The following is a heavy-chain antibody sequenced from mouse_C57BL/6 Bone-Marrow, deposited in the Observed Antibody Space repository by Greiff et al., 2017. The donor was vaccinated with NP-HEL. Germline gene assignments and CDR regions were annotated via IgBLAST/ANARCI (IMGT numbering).Heavy chain of an antibody. CDR2: INSDGGST. Sequence: EVQLVESGGGLVQPGESLKLSCESNEYEFPSHDMSWVRKTPEKRLELVAAINSDGGSTHYPDTMKRRSTISRDNTKMTLYLQMSSLRSEDTALYYYERHDYDVGYFDYWGQGTTLTVSS. CDR3: ERHDYDVGYFDY. J-gene: IGHJ2*01. CDR1: EYEFPSHD. D-gene: IGHD2-4*01. V-gene: IGHV5-2*01.